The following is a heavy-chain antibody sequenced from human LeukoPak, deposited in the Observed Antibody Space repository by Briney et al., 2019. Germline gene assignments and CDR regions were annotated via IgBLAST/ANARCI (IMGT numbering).Heavy chain of an antibody. V-gene: IGHV4-31*03. CDR2: IYYSGST. Sequence: PSQTLSLTCTVPGGSISSGGYYWSWIRQQPGQGPDRFGYIYYSGSTYYNPSLKSRVTISVDTSKNQFSLKLSSVTAADTAVYYCARHPYYDILTGYPQNWFDPWGQGTLVTVSS. CDR1: GGSISSGGYY. D-gene: IGHD3-9*01. CDR3: ARHPYYDILTGYPQNWFDP. J-gene: IGHJ5*02.